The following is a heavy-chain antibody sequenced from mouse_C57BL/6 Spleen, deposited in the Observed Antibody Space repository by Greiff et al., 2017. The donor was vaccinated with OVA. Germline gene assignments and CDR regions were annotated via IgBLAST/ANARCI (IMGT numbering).Heavy chain of an antibody. CDR3: AREGIYSNYPDYYAMDY. CDR2: IYPGDGDT. D-gene: IGHD2-5*01. Sequence: QVQLQQSGPELVKPGASVKISCKASGYAFSSSWMNWVKQRPGKGLEWIGRIYPGDGDTNYNGKFKGKATLTADKSSSTAYMQLSSLTSEDSAVYFCAREGIYSNYPDYYAMDYWGQGTSVTVSS. J-gene: IGHJ4*01. V-gene: IGHV1-82*01. CDR1: GYAFSSSW.